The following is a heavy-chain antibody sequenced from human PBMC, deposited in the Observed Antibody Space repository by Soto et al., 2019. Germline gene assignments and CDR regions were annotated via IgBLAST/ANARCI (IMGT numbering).Heavy chain of an antibody. CDR3: VRDKAPRIYGGNLPY. CDR1: GFIFGNYD. V-gene: IGHV3-23*01. D-gene: IGHD2-21*01. CDR2: IRDAGDST. J-gene: IGHJ4*02. Sequence: PGGSLRLSCAASGFIFGNYDMSWVRQAPGKGLEWVSAIRDAGDSTYSADSVRGRFTISRDNSKNTLYLQMNSLRVEDTAVYYCVRDKAPRIYGGNLPYWGQGTLVTVSS.